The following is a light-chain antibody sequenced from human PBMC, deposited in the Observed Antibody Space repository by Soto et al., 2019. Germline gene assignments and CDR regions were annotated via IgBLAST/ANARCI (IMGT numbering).Light chain of an antibody. CDR1: SSNIGAPYD. J-gene: IGLJ1*01. CDR3: QSYDRRLSGDV. V-gene: IGLV1-40*01. CDR2: GNH. Sequence: QSVLKQSPAVSGAPGQTVVISCSGSSSNIGAPYDVNWYRHIPGTAPKILIYGNHNRPSGVPERFSGSKSGTSATLAITGLQAEDEADYYCQSYDRRLSGDVFGTGTKVTVL.